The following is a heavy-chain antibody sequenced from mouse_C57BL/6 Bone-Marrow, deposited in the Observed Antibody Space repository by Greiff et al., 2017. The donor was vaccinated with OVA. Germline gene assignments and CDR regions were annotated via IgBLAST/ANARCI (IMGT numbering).Heavy chain of an antibody. V-gene: IGHV1-5*01. D-gene: IGHD4-1*02. Sequence: VQLQQSGTVLARPGASVKMSCKTSGYTFTSYWMHWVKQRPGQGLEWIGAIYPGNSDTSYNQKFKGKAKLTAVTSASTAYMELSSLTNEDSAVYYCTRKFPQLDPFAYWGQGTLVTVSA. CDR2: IYPGNSDT. CDR1: GYTFTSYW. CDR3: TRKFPQLDPFAY. J-gene: IGHJ3*01.